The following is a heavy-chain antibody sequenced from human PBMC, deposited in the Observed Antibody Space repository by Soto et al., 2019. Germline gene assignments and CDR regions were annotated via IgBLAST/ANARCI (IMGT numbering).Heavy chain of an antibody. V-gene: IGHV4-30-2*01. J-gene: IGHJ6*02. Sequence: QLQLQESGAGLVETAQTLSLTCIVSGDSISSGGLPWTWIRQPTGKGLEWIGYVYRTGATSYNPSLQRRASLSVDTSRKQVSLRLMSVTPADSAVYFCSRDSYAISSFALHVLGRGTAGTVS. CDR1: GDSISSGGLP. CDR2: VYRTGAT. D-gene: IGHD2-2*01. CDR3: SRDSYAISSFALHV.